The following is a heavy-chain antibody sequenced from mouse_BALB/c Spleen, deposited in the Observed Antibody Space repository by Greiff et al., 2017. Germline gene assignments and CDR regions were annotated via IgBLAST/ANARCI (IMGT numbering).Heavy chain of an antibody. CDR3: AREGGYYWFAY. V-gene: IGHV1-14*01. Sequence: EVQLHQSGPELVKPGASVKMSCKASGYTFTSYVMHWVKQKPGQGLEWIGYINPYNDGTKYNEKFKGKATLTSDKSSSTAYMELSSLTSEDSAVYYCAREGGYYWFAYWGQGTLVTVSA. CDR2: INPYNDGT. J-gene: IGHJ3*01. CDR1: GYTFTSYV. D-gene: IGHD3-1*01.